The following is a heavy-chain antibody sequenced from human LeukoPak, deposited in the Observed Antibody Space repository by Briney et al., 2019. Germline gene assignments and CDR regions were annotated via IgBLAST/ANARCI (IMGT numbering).Heavy chain of an antibody. D-gene: IGHD3-22*01. CDR3: AAPDYYDSSGYYYAFDY. V-gene: IGHV1-69*13. CDR2: IIPIFGTA. J-gene: IGHJ4*02. Sequence: SVKVSCKASGGTFSSYAISWVRQAPGQGLEWMGGIIPIFGTANYAQKFQGRVTITADESTSTAYMELSSLRSEDTAVYYCAAPDYYDSSGYYYAFDYWGQGTLVTVSS. CDR1: GGTFSSYA.